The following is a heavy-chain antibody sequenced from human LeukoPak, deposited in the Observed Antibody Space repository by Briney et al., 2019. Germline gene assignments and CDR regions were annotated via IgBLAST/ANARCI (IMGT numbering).Heavy chain of an antibody. CDR1: GYTFTNYG. CDR2: ISPYYGNT. J-gene: IGHJ4*02. V-gene: IGHV1-18*01. D-gene: IGHD1-26*01. Sequence: ASVKVSCKASGYTFTNYGISWVRQAPGQGLEWMGWISPYYGNTNYAQRLQGRVTMTKDTSTSTAYMELRSLRSNDTAVYYCAQFQWELRGFDYWGQGTMVTVSS. CDR3: AQFQWELRGFDY.